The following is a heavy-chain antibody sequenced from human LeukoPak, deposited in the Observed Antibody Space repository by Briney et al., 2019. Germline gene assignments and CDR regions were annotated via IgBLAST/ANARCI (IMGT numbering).Heavy chain of an antibody. V-gene: IGHV1-2*02. CDR1: GYTFTGYY. CDR3: ANYNWNHYYFDY. Sequence: ASVKVSCKASGYTFTGYYMHWVRQAPGQGLEWMGWINPNSGGTNYAQKFQGRVTMTRDTSISTAYMELSRLRSDDTAVYYCANYNWNHYYFDYWGQGTLVTASS. D-gene: IGHD1-20*01. CDR2: INPNSGGT. J-gene: IGHJ4*02.